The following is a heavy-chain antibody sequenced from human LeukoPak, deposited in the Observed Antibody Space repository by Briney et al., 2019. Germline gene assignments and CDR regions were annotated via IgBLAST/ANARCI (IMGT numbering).Heavy chain of an antibody. CDR2: IYYSGST. Sequence: PSETLSLTCTVSGGSISSSSYYWGWIRQPPGKGLEWIGSIYYSGSTYYNPSLKSRVTISVDTSKNQFSLKLSSVTAADTAVYYCARAPADCSGGSCYSYYFDYWGQGTLVTVSS. D-gene: IGHD2-15*01. V-gene: IGHV4-39*07. CDR1: GGSISSSSYY. CDR3: ARAPADCSGGSCYSYYFDY. J-gene: IGHJ4*02.